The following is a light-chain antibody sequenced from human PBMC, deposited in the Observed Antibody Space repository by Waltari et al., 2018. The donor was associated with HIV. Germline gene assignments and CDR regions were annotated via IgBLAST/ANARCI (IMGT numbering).Light chain of an antibody. CDR2: EVR. CDR1: TRDVVYHPR. J-gene: IGLJ2*01. Sequence: SALPQPPSVSRSPAQSVPILCPGTTRDVVYHPRLSSYQHPPGAAPTLMIYEVRNRPSGVPRRFSGAKSGNTASLTISGLQAEDEADYYCSSYTSSNAFVVFGGGTKLTVL. CDR3: SSYTSSNAFVV. V-gene: IGLV2-18*02.